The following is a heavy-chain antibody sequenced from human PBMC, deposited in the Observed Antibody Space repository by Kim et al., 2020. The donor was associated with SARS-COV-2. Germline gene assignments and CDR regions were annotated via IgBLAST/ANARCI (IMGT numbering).Heavy chain of an antibody. CDR2: ISGYNGNT. J-gene: IGHJ6*03. CDR1: GYTFISYG. V-gene: IGHV1-18*01. D-gene: IGHD4-17*01. Sequence: ASVKVSCKAFGYTFISYGISWVRQAPGQGLEWMGWISGYNGNTNYAQKLQGRVTMTTDTSTSTAYLEVRRLRSDDTAVYYCARGTTVTSHYYYMDVWGRGTTVSVSS. CDR3: ARGTTVTSHYYYMDV.